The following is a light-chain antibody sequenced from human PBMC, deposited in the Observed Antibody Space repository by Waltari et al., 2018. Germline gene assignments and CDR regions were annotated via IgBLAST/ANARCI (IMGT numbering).Light chain of an antibody. CDR2: DAS. CDR1: QSVSSY. V-gene: IGKV3-11*01. CDR3: QQRSNWPT. Sequence: TQSPATLSLSPGERATLSCRASQSVSSYLAWYQQKPGQAPRPLIYDASNRATGIPARFSGSGSGTDFTLTISSLEPEDFAVYYCQQRSNWPTFGGGTKVEIK. J-gene: IGKJ4*01.